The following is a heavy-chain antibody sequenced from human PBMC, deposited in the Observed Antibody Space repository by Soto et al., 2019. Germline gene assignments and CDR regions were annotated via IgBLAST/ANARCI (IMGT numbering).Heavy chain of an antibody. CDR1: GFTFSGSA. J-gene: IGHJ6*03. D-gene: IGHD3-16*01. CDR2: IRSKANSYAT. V-gene: IGHV3-73*01. CDR3: TRPGGQGGDYYYYYIDV. Sequence: GGSLRLSCAASGFTFSGSAMHWVRQASGKGREWVGRIRSKANSYATAYAASVKGRFTISRDVSKNTAYLQMNSLKTLDTAVYSGTRPGGQGGDYYYYYIDVWGKGTTVTVSS.